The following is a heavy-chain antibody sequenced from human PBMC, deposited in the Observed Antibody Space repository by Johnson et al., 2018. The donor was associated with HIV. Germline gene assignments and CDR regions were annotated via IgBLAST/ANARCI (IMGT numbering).Heavy chain of an antibody. Sequence: QVQLVESGGGVVQPGGSLRLSCAASGFTFSSYGMHWVRQAPGKGLEWVAFIRYDGSNKYYADSVKGRFTISRDNSKNTLYLQMNSLRVEDTAVYYCAREEGSDILTRGDAFDIWGQGTMVTVSS. CDR1: GFTFSSYG. CDR3: AREEGSDILTRGDAFDI. J-gene: IGHJ3*02. D-gene: IGHD3-9*01. V-gene: IGHV3-30*02. CDR2: IRYDGSNK.